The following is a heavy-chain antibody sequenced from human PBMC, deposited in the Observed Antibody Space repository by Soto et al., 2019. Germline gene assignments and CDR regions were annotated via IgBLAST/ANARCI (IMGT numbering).Heavy chain of an antibody. CDR2: IIPYYNTL. Sequence: QAQVVQSGAEVRKPGSSVKLSCKASEGTLNSYAIAWVRQAPGQGLEWMGGIIPYYNTLNYAQKFQDRVTITADDSTNTVYMELSSLRSDDTAVYFCASGASRWYPYSFDSWAQGTLVTVSS. CDR3: ASGASRWYPYSFDS. CDR1: EGTLNSYA. J-gene: IGHJ4*02. D-gene: IGHD6-13*01. V-gene: IGHV1-69*01.